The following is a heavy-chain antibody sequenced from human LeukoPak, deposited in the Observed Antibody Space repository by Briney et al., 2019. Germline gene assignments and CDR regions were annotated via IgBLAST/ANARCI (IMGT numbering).Heavy chain of an antibody. V-gene: IGHV3-74*01. D-gene: IGHD4-17*01. Sequence: PGGSLRLSCAAPGFTFSSYWMHWVRQAPGKGLVWVSRINTDGSSTGYADSVKGRFTISRDNAKNTLYLQMNSLRAEDTAVYYCASSEAPVDIWGQGTMVTVSS. CDR2: INTDGSST. CDR3: ASSEAPVDI. CDR1: GFTFSSYW. J-gene: IGHJ3*02.